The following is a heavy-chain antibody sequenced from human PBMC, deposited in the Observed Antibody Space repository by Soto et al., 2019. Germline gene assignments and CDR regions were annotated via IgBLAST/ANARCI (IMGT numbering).Heavy chain of an antibody. J-gene: IGHJ4*02. CDR1: GVSMTSGSYY. V-gene: IGHV4-39*01. CDR2: IYNGGGT. CDR3: ARYSSSTMADY. D-gene: IGHD3-10*01. Sequence: SETLSLTCTVSGVSMTSGSYYWGWIRQPPGKGLEWIGSIYNGGGTHYNPSLKSRVTISVDTSKSQFSLNLSSVTAADTAVYYCARYSSSTMADYWSQGTLVTVSS.